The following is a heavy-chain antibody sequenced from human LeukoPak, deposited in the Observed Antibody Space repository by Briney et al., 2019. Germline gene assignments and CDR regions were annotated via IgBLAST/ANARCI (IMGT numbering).Heavy chain of an antibody. V-gene: IGHV7-4-1*02. Sequence: ASVKVSCKTSGYTFSSYTITWVRQAPGQGLQWMGWINTNTGNPTHAQGFTGRFVFSLDTSVSTAYLQISSLKTEDTAVYYCARDRTLFDYWGQGTLVTVSS. D-gene: IGHD1-14*01. CDR1: GYTFSSYT. CDR3: ARDRTLFDY. J-gene: IGHJ4*02. CDR2: INTNTGNP.